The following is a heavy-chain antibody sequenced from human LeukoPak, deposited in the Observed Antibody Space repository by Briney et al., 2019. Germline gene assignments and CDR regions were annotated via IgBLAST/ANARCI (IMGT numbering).Heavy chain of an antibody. D-gene: IGHD3-10*01. CDR3: ARDTDYYGSGSYGGKDY. V-gene: IGHV4-34*01. CDR2: INHSGST. CDR1: GGSFSGYY. Sequence: SETLSLTCAVYGGSFSGYYWSWIRQPPGKGLEWIGEINHSGSTNYNPSLKSRVTISVDTSKNQFSLKLSSVTAADTAVYYCARDTDYYGSGSYGGKDYWGQGTLVTVSS. J-gene: IGHJ4*02.